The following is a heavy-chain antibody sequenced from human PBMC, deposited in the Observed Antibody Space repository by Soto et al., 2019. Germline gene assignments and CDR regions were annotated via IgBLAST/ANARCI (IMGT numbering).Heavy chain of an antibody. V-gene: IGHV3-9*01. J-gene: IGHJ6*02. Sequence: LRLSCAASGFTFDDYAMHWVRQAPGKGLEWVSGISWNSGSIGYADSVKGRFTISRDNAKNSLYLQMNSLRAEDTALYYCAKDRGDDFWSGYHYGMDVWGQGTTVTVSS. CDR3: AKDRGDDFWSGYHYGMDV. D-gene: IGHD3-3*01. CDR2: ISWNSGSI. CDR1: GFTFDDYA.